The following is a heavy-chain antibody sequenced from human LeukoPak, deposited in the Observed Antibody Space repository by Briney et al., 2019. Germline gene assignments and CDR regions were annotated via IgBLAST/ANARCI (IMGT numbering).Heavy chain of an antibody. V-gene: IGHV4-59*01. CDR3: ARGEYYYYSVDV. J-gene: IGHJ6*02. CDR2: IYYSGGT. Sequence: PSETLSLTCTVSGGSISTYYWSWIRQPPGKGLEWIGNIYYSGGTNYNPSLKSRVTISVDTSKNQFSLNLSSVTAADTAVYYCARGEYYYYSVDVWGQGTTVTVSS. CDR1: GGSISTYY.